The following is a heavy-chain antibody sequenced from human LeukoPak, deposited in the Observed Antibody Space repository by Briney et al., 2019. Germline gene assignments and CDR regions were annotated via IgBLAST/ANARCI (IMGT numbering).Heavy chain of an antibody. D-gene: IGHD2-15*01. V-gene: IGHV4-30-4*01. J-gene: IGHJ6*02. Sequence: SQTLSLTCTVSGGSISSGDYYWRWIRQPPGKGLGWIGYIYYSGSTYYNPSLKSRVTISVDTSKNQFSLKLSSVTAADTAVYYCARDIVVVVAARRYYYGMDVWGQGTTVTVSS. CDR3: ARDIVVVVAARRYYYGMDV. CDR2: IYYSGST. CDR1: GGSISSGDYY.